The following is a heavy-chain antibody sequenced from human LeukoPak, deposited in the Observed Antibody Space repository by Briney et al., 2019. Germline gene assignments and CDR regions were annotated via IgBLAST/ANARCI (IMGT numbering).Heavy chain of an antibody. J-gene: IGHJ3*02. Sequence: ASVKVSCKASGYTFTGYYMHWVRQAPGQGLEWMGWINPNSGNTGYAQKFQGRVTMTRNTSISTAYMELSSLRSEDTAVYYCARGLRKSRAFDIWGQGTMVTVSS. V-gene: IGHV1-8*02. CDR3: ARGLRKSRAFDI. CDR1: GYTFTGYY. CDR2: INPNSGNT.